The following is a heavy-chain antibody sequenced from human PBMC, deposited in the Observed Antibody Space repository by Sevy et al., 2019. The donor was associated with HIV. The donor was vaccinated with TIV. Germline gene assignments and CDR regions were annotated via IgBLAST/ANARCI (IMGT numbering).Heavy chain of an antibody. Sequence: GGSLRLSCAASGFSFSSYSINWVRQAPGKGLEWVSFISSTRSYIYYADSVKGRFTISRDNAKNSLYLQMNSLRAEDTAVYYGARYAHDYCGDAAHGYGMDVWGQGTTVTVSS. CDR3: ARYAHDYCGDAAHGYGMDV. J-gene: IGHJ6*02. V-gene: IGHV3-21*04. D-gene: IGHD4-17*01. CDR2: ISSTRSYI. CDR1: GFSFSSYS.